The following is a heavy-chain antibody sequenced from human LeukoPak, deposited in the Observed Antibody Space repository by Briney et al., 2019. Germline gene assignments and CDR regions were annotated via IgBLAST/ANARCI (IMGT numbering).Heavy chain of an antibody. CDR1: GGSISSSSYY. CDR3: AREGDGSGLNWFDP. V-gene: IGHV4-61*02. Sequence: SETLSLTCTVSGGSISSSSYYWSWIRQPAGKGLEWIGRIYTSGSINYNPSLKSRVTISVDTSKNQFSLKLSSVTAADTAVYYCAREGDGSGLNWFDPWGQGTLVTVSS. J-gene: IGHJ5*02. D-gene: IGHD3-22*01. CDR2: IYTSGSI.